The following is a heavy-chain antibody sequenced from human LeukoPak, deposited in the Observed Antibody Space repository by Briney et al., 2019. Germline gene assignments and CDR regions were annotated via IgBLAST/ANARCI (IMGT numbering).Heavy chain of an antibody. CDR3: AKDMEVVGYSEVAFDY. CDR2: KSWNSGRI. D-gene: IGHD2-15*01. CDR1: RFTLADYG. J-gene: IGHJ4*02. V-gene: IGHV3-9*01. Sequence: PGPSLRLSYAPSRFTLADYGTHSARQDRGKGLELVSGKSWNSGRIGYADSVKGRVTISRDNAKNSLYLQMNSLRAEDTALYYCAKDMEVVGYSEVAFDYWGQGTLVTGSS.